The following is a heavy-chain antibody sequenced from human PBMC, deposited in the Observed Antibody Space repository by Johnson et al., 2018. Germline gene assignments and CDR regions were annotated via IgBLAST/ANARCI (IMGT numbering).Heavy chain of an antibody. J-gene: IGHJ4*02. CDR1: RGTFSSYA. Sequence: QVQLVQAGAEVKKPGSSVKVACNASRGTFSSYAISWVRQAPGQGLEWMGGIIPILGTVNYAQKFQGRVTITADDSPSTAYMELSSRRSEDTAVYYCATLDTTMVAIDYWGQGTLVTVSS. CDR2: IIPILGTV. CDR3: ATLDTTMVAIDY. V-gene: IGHV1-69*01. D-gene: IGHD5-18*01.